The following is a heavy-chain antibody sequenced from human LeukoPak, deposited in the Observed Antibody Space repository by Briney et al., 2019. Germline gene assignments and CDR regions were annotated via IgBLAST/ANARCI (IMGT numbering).Heavy chain of an antibody. CDR2: FTSYNGKT. CDR3: ARDLMVRGVIVGGNWFDP. V-gene: IGHV1-18*01. Sequence: ASVKVSCKASGYTFTSYGISWVRQVPGQGLEWMGWFTSYNGKTNYAQKLQGRVTMTTDTSTSTAYMELRSLRSDDTAVYYCARDLMVRGVIVGGNWFDPWGQGTLVTVSS. J-gene: IGHJ5*02. D-gene: IGHD3-10*01. CDR1: GYTFTSYG.